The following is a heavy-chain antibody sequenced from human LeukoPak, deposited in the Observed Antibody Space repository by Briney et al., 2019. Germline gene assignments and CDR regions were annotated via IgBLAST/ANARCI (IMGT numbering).Heavy chain of an antibody. CDR3: VSQEVVPH. Sequence: QPGGSLRLSCAASGFSFTNYWMSWVRQAPGKGLEWVANVKEDGTTKQYVDSVKGRFTISRDNAKNSLYLQMDSLRAADTAVYYCVSQEVVPHWGQGTLVSVSS. J-gene: IGHJ4*02. V-gene: IGHV3-7*01. D-gene: IGHD2-15*01. CDR1: GFSFTNYW. CDR2: VKEDGTTK.